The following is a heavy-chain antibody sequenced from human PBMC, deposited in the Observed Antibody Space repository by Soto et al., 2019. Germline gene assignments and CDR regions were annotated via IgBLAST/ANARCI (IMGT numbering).Heavy chain of an antibody. CDR2: INPNSGGT. Sequence: ASVKVSCKASGYTFTGYYMHWVRQAPGRGLEWMGWINPNSGGTNYAQKFQGWVTMTRDTSISTAYMELSRLRSDDTAVYYCARELRAREGHFDYWGQGTLLTVSS. V-gene: IGHV1-2*04. J-gene: IGHJ4*02. CDR1: GYTFTGYY. CDR3: ARELRAREGHFDY. D-gene: IGHD1-26*01.